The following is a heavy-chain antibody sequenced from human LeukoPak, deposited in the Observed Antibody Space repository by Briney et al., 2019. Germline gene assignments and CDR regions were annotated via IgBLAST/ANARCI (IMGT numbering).Heavy chain of an antibody. CDR3: ARHYDYVWGSYRQGFDY. CDR1: GGSICIYY. D-gene: IGHD3-16*02. CDR2: IYYSWST. J-gene: IGHJ4*02. Sequence: SETLSLTCTVSGGSICIYYGICMRQPPGKGREGRGDIYYSWSTKYTTSLKSRVTISVDKSKNPVYLKLSTVTAAETDVYYCARHYDYVWGSYRQGFDYWGQGTLVTVSS. V-gene: IGHV4-59*01.